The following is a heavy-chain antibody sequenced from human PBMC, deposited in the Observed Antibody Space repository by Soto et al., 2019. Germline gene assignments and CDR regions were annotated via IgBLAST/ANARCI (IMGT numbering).Heavy chain of an antibody. D-gene: IGHD3-10*01. CDR1: GGSISSSSYY. V-gene: IGHV4-39*01. Sequence: PSETLSLTCTVSGGSISSSSYYWGWIRQPPGKELEWIGSIHYSGYTHYNPSLKSRVTISVDTSKNQFSLKPSSVTAADTAVYYCARVWGGAFDIWGQGTMVTVSS. CDR3: ARVWGGAFDI. J-gene: IGHJ3*02. CDR2: IHYSGYT.